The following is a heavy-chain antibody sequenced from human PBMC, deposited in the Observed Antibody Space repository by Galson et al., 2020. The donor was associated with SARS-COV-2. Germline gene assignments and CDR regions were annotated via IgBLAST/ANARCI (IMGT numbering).Heavy chain of an antibody. CDR2: IYYSGST. V-gene: IGHV4-39*01. D-gene: IGHD3-10*01. CDR3: ARLSITLFDP. Sequence: SETLSLTCTVSGGSISSSSYYWGWIRQPPGKGLEWIGSIYYSGSTYYNPSLKSRVTISVDTSKNQFSLKLSSVTAADTAVYYCARLSITLFDPWGQGTLVTVSS. CDR1: GGSISSSSYY. J-gene: IGHJ5*02.